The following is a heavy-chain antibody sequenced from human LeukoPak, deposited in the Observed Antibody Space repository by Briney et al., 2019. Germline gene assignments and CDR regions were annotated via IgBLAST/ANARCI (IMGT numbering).Heavy chain of an antibody. CDR2: ISGSGDST. CDR3: TRTRGCSSTSCYADY. Sequence: GGSLRLSCAASGFIFSTYAMSWVCQAPGKGLEWVSAISGSGDSTYYADSVKGRFTISRDNSKNTLYLQMNSLRAEDTAVYSCTRTRGCSSTSCYADYWGQGTLVTVSS. V-gene: IGHV3-23*01. CDR1: GFIFSTYA. J-gene: IGHJ4*02. D-gene: IGHD2-2*01.